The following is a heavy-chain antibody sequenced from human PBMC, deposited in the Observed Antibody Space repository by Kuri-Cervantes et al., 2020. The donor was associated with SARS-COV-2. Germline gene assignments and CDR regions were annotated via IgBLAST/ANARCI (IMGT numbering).Heavy chain of an antibody. CDR2: MNPNSGGT. CDR1: GYTFTGYY. V-gene: IGHV1-2*02. Sequence: ASVKVSCKASGYTFTGYYMHWVRQAPGQGLECMGWMNPNSGGTNYAQKFQGRVTMTRDTSISTAYMELSRLRSDDTAVYYFARVVSLGYCSSTSCYELDYWGQGTLVTVSS. CDR3: ARVVSLGYCSSTSCYELDY. D-gene: IGHD2-2*03. J-gene: IGHJ4*02.